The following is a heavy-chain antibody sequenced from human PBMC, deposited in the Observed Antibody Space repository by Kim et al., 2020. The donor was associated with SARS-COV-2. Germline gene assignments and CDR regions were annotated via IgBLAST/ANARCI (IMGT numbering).Heavy chain of an antibody. CDR3: AREGIRVWGSYRYGFDY. J-gene: IGHJ4*02. Sequence: VKGRFTISMDNSKNTVYQQMNSLRAEDTAVYYCAREGIRVWGSYRYGFDYWGQGTLVTVSS. V-gene: IGHV3-30*07. D-gene: IGHD3-16*02.